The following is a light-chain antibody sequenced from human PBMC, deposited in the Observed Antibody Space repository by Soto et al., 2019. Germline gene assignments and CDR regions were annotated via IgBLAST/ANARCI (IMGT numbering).Light chain of an antibody. V-gene: IGKV3-15*01. J-gene: IGKJ2*01. CDR1: QSVSSN. CDR3: QQHDKWPFT. CDR2: GAS. Sequence: EIVMTQSPATLSVSPGERATLSCRASQSVSSNLAWYQQKPGQAPRLLIYGASTRATGIPARLSGSGSGTEFTLTISILHSEDFAVYYCQQHDKWPFTFGQVTKLDIK.